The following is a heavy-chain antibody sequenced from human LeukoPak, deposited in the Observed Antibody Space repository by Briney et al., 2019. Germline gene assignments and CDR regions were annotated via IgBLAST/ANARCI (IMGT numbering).Heavy chain of an antibody. J-gene: IGHJ3*02. D-gene: IGHD3-22*01. CDR1: GYSISSGYY. CDR2: IYHSGST. V-gene: IGHV4-38-2*01. CDR3: ARPNTYYYDSSGYYFSDAFDI. Sequence: ASETLSLTCAVSGYSISSGYYWGWIRQPPGKGLEWIGSIYHSGSTYYNPSLKSRVTISVDTSKNQFSLKLGSVTAADTAVYYCARPNTYYYDSSGYYFSDAFDIWGQGTMVTVSS.